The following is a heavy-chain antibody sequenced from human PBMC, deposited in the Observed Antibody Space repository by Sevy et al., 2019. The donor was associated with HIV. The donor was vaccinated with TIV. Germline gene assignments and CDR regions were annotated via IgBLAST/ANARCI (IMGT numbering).Heavy chain of an antibody. D-gene: IGHD2-15*01. Sequence: GGSLRLSCAASGFTFSNAWMSWVRQSPGKGLEWVGRIRSKAGGGTTDYATIGKGKFTIARDDSRDCLYLQLNSLETEDTAVSYCTTDHRRDGIVVVPFEYWGQGTLVTVSS. J-gene: IGHJ4*02. CDR3: TTDHRRDGIVVVPFEY. CDR2: IRSKAGGGTT. CDR1: GFTFSNAW. V-gene: IGHV3-15*01.